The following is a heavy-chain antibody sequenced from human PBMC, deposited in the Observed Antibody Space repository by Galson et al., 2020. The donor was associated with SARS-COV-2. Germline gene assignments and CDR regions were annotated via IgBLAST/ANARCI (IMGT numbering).Heavy chain of an antibody. CDR1: GCSISSSSYY. CDR2: IFYTGST. Sequence: ETSETLPLTCTVSGCSISSSSYYWGWIRQPPGKGLEWIGYIFYTGSTYYNPSLESRVTMSVGTSKNQFSLKLSSVTATDTAVYYCARTPRSGSSKCYVDYWGQGTLVTVSS. CDR3: ARTPRSGSSKCYVDY. V-gene: IGHV4-39*01. J-gene: IGHJ4*02. D-gene: IGHD6-6*01.